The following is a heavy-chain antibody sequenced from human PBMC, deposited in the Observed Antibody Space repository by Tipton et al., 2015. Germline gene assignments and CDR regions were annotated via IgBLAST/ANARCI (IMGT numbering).Heavy chain of an antibody. CDR3: ARVSHWGQDWYFDL. CDR1: GGPMINSY. D-gene: IGHD7-27*01. CDR2: IEYSGTS. J-gene: IGHJ2*01. V-gene: IGHV4-59*01. Sequence: GLVKPSETLSLKCSVSGGPMINSYWTWIRQPPGKGLEWVGYIEYSGTSKYNPSLKSRVTISVDTSKNQFSLKLSSVTAADTAVYYCARVSHWGQDWYFDLWGRGALVTVSS.